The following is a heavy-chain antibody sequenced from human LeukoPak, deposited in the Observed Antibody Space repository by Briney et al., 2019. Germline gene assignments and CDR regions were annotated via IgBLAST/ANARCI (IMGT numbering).Heavy chain of an antibody. CDR1: GFTFSSYE. CDR3: ATTRRLRLDPAPEYFQH. Sequence: GGSLRLSCAASGFTFSSYEMNWVHQAPGKGLERVSYISSSGSTIYYADSVKGRFTISRDNAKNSLYLQMNSLRAEDTAVYYCATTRRLRLDPAPEYFQHWGQGTLVTVSS. J-gene: IGHJ1*01. V-gene: IGHV3-48*03. CDR2: ISSSGSTI.